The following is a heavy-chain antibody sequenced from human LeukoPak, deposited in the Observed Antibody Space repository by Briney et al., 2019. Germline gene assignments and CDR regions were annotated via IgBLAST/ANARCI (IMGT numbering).Heavy chain of an antibody. J-gene: IGHJ3*02. Sequence: TLSLTCTVSGGSISSGGYYGSWIRQHPGKGLEWTGYIYYSGSTYYNPSLKSRVTISVDTSKNQFSLKLSSVTAADTAVYYCARDYPEYSGFRAFDIWGQGTMVTVSS. CDR3: ARDYPEYSGFRAFDI. V-gene: IGHV4-31*03. CDR2: IYYSGST. CDR1: GGSISSGGYY. D-gene: IGHD3-10*01.